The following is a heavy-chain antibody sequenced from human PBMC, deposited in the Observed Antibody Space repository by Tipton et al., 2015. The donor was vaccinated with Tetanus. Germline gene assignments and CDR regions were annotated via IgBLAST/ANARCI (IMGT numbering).Heavy chain of an antibody. CDR2: IYHSGHS. J-gene: IGHJ6*02. V-gene: IGHV4-30-2*01. Sequence: TLSLTCTVSGGSISSGDYYWSWIRQPPGEGLEWIGYIYHSGHSYYNPSLKSRVTISVDRSKNQFSLKLSSVTAADTAVYYCARVKHSDWSDYCYYGMDVWGQGTTVTVSS. CDR1: GGSISSGDYY. D-gene: IGHD6-19*01. CDR3: ARVKHSDWSDYCYYGMDV.